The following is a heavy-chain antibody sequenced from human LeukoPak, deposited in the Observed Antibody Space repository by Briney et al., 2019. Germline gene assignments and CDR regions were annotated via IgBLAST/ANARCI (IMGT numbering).Heavy chain of an antibody. Sequence: GGSLRLSCAASGFTVSTTYMNWVRQAPGKGLEWVSVIYSGGSTYYADSVKGRFTISRDNSKNTLYLQMNSLRAEDTAVYYCARDYYGSFSYYFDYRGQGTLVTVSS. CDR2: IYSGGST. CDR3: ARDYYGSFSYYFDY. V-gene: IGHV3-66*01. J-gene: IGHJ4*02. CDR1: GFTVSTTY. D-gene: IGHD3-10*01.